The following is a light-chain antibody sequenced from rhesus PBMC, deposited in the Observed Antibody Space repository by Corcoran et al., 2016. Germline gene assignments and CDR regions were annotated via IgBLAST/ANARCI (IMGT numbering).Light chain of an antibody. CDR1: QSLLHSDGYTY. CDR2: LGS. Sequence: VVMTQTPLSLPVTPGEPASISCRSSQSLLHSDGYTYLDWYLQKPGQSPQLLNYLGSNRASGVPDRFSGRGSGTDFTLKISRVEAEDVGVYYCMQGTQLPYSFGQGTKVEIK. CDR3: MQGTQLPYS. J-gene: IGKJ2*01. V-gene: IGKV2-78*01.